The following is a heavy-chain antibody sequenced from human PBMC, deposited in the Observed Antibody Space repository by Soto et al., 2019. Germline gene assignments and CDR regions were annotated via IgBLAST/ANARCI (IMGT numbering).Heavy chain of an antibody. CDR3: ARDIGRSSSYYYYMDV. V-gene: IGHV3-53*01. CDR1: GFTVSSNY. D-gene: IGHD6-6*01. J-gene: IGHJ6*03. CDR2: IYSGGST. Sequence: GGSLRLSCAASGFTVSSNYMSWVRQAPGKGLEWVSVIYSGGSTYYADSVKGRFTISRDNSKNTLYLQMNSLRAEDTAVYYCARDIGRSSSYYYYMDVWGKGTTGTVSS.